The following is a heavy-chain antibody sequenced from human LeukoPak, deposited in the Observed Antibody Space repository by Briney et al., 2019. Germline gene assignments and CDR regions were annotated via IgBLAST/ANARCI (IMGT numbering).Heavy chain of an antibody. J-gene: IGHJ5*02. D-gene: IGHD6-6*01. V-gene: IGHV4-61*02. CDR1: GGSISSGSYY. CDR3: ARGEAARPTGAWFDP. CDR2: IYTSGST. Sequence: SETLSLTCTVSGGSISSGSYYWSWIRQPAGKGLEWIGRIYTSGSTNYNPSLKSRVTVSVDTSKNQFSLKLSSVTAADTAVYYCARGEAARPTGAWFDPWGQGTLVTVSS.